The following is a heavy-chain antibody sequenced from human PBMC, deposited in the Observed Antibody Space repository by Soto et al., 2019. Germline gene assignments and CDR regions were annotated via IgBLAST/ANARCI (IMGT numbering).Heavy chain of an antibody. CDR1: GYSFSNYG. J-gene: IGHJ4*02. D-gene: IGHD6-25*01. Sequence: QVQLMQSGAEVKKPGASVRVSCKTSGYSFSNYGVAWVRQAPGQGLEWMGWISGYNENTNSAQHLQDRITMTTDTFMSTAYMELRSLRSDDTAIYCCARDVWGTAAAGSYYFDYWGQGTVVTVSS. CDR2: ISGYNENT. CDR3: ARDVWGTAAAGSYYFDY. V-gene: IGHV1-18*01.